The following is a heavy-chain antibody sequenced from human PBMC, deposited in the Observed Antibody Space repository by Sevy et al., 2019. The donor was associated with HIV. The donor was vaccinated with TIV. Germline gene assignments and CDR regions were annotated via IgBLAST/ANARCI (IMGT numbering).Heavy chain of an antibody. Sequence: GGSLRLSCAASGFTFSSYAMHWVRQAPGKGLEWVAGISYDGSNKYYADSVKGRFTISRDNSKNTLYLQMNSLRAEDTAVYYGARDLRKQLWLPAYWGQGTLVTVSS. CDR2: ISYDGSNK. D-gene: IGHD5-18*01. J-gene: IGHJ4*02. V-gene: IGHV3-30-3*01. CDR3: ARDLRKQLWLPAY. CDR1: GFTFSSYA.